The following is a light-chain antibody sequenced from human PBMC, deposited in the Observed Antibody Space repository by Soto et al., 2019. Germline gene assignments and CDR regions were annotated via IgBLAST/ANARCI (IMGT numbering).Light chain of an antibody. V-gene: IGLV2-8*01. J-gene: IGLJ2*01. CDR3: SSYAGSNNVI. Sequence: QSALTQPPSASGSPGQSVTISCTGTSSDVGGYNYVSWYQRHPGQAPKLMIYEVTTRPSGVPDRFSGSKSGNTASLTVSGLQAEDEADYYCSSYAGSNNVIFGGGTKLTVL. CDR1: SSDVGGYNY. CDR2: EVT.